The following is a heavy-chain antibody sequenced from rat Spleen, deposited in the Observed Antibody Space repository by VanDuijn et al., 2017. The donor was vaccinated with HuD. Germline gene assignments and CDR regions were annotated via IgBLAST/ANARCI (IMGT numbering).Heavy chain of an antibody. Sequence: EVQLVESDGGLVQPGRSLKLSCAASGFTFSSFPMAWVRQAPKKGLEWVASISSGGGGTYYPDSVKGRFTISRDNAKSTLYLQMDSLRSEDTASYYCASLSTEGIVRGFAYWGQGTLVTVSS. J-gene: IGHJ3*01. CDR1: GFTFSSFP. V-gene: IGHV5-25*01. CDR3: ASLSTEGIVRGFAY. D-gene: IGHD1-11*01. CDR2: ISSGGGGT.